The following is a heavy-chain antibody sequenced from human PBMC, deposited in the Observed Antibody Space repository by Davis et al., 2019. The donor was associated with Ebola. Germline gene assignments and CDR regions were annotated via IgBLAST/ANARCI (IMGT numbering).Heavy chain of an antibody. CDR2: IYHSGST. V-gene: IGHV4-30-2*01. D-gene: IGHD6-13*01. CDR3: ARDSSSWYGYFDY. Sequence: PSETLSLTCTVSGGSISSGDYYWSWIRQPPGKGLEWIGYIYHSGSTYYNPSLKSRVTISVDRSKNQFSLKLSSVTAADTAVYYCARDSSSWYGYFDYWGQGTLVTVSS. J-gene: IGHJ4*02. CDR1: GGSISSGDYY.